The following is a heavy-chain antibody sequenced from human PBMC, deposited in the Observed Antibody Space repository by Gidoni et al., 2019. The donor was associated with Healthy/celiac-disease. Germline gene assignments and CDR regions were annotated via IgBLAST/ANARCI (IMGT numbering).Heavy chain of an antibody. Sequence: EVQLLEAGGGLVQPGGSLRLSGAASGFTFSSYAMSWVRQAPGKGLEWVSAISGSGGSTYYADSVKGRFTISRDNSKNTLYLQMNSLRAEDTAVYYCAKGTHYYDSSGPDAFDIWGQGTMVTVSS. CDR3: AKGTHYYDSSGPDAFDI. D-gene: IGHD3-22*01. V-gene: IGHV3-23*01. J-gene: IGHJ3*02. CDR1: GFTFSSYA. CDR2: ISGSGGST.